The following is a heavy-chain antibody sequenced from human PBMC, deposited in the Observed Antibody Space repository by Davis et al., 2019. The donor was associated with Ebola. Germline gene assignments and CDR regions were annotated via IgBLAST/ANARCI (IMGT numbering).Heavy chain of an antibody. D-gene: IGHD6-19*01. CDR2: IYDQST. Sequence: GGSLRLSCAASGFTVSSNHMSWVRQAPGKGLEWVSVIYDQSTAYADSVRGRFIISSDKSNNTLYLEMNSLRVDDTAVYYCATTQWLREFDNWGQGTLVTVSS. CDR3: ATTQWLREFDN. J-gene: IGHJ4*02. V-gene: IGHV3-53*05. CDR1: GFTVSSNH.